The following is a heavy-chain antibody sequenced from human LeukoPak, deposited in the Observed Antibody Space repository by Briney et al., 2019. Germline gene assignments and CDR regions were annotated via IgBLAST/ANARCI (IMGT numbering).Heavy chain of an antibody. Sequence: MTSQTLSLTCSVSGVSITGDEDFWTWIRQPPGKGLELIGYVHHSGNRYYDSSLGSRLTISVDRSKNQFSLKLSSVTGADTAVYYCARNGCSSSTCKTEWGQGTLVIVSS. CDR3: ARNGCSSSTCKTE. CDR2: VHHSGNR. V-gene: IGHV4-30-2*01. CDR1: GVSITGDEDF. D-gene: IGHD2-2*01. J-gene: IGHJ4*02.